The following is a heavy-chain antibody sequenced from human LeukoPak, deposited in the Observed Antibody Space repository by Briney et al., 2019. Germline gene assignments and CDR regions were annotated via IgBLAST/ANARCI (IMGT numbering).Heavy chain of an antibody. V-gene: IGHV1-46*01. CDR2: INSSGGST. Sequence: ASVKVSCKASGYTFTSYYMHWVRQAPGQGLEWMGIINSSGGSTSYAQKFQGRVTMTRDMSTSTVYMELSSLRSEDTAVYYCARGYYGSGSYYPLYYYYYYMDVWGKGTTVTVSS. D-gene: IGHD3-10*01. CDR3: ARGYYGSGSYYPLYYYYYYMDV. CDR1: GYTFTSYY. J-gene: IGHJ6*03.